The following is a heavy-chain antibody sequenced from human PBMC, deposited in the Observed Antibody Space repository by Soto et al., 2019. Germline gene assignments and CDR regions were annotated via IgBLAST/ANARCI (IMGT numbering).Heavy chain of an antibody. CDR1: DGSSVGDGCR. CDR3: ARGVVRGVIMRERSNWFDP. V-gene: IGHV4-31*03. J-gene: IGHJ5*02. Sequence: LQTNSLTCSVFDGSSVGDGCRWIFNHQTPGKGLEWIGNIYYRGSTYYNPSLQSRVTISVDTSKDQFSLKLSSVTAADTAVYYCARGVVRGVIMRERSNWFDPWGKGTLVTVSS. CDR2: IYYRGST. D-gene: IGHD3-10*01.